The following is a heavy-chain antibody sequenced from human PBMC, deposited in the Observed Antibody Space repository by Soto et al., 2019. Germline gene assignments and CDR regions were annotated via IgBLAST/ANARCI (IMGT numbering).Heavy chain of an antibody. CDR1: GFTFTSSA. V-gene: IGHV1-58*02. CDR2: IVVGSGNT. CDR3: ARVYCSGGSCYGIDY. Sequence: SVKVSCKASGFTFTSSAMQWVRQARGQRLEWIGWIVVGSGNTNYAQKFQERVTITRDISTSTAYMELSSLRSEDTAVYYCARVYCSGGSCYGIDYWGQGTLVTVSS. D-gene: IGHD2-15*01. J-gene: IGHJ4*02.